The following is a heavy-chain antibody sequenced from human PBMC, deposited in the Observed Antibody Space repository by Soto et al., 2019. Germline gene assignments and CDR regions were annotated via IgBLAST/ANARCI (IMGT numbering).Heavy chain of an antibody. CDR1: GGSFSGYY. CDR2: INHSGST. Sequence: PSETLSLTCAVYGGSFSGYYWSWIRQPPGKGLEWIGEINHSGSTNYNPSLKSRVTISVDTSKNQFSLKLSSVTAADTAVYYCARIYYYYMDAWGKGTTVPVSS. V-gene: IGHV4-34*01. CDR3: ARIYYYYMDA. J-gene: IGHJ6*03.